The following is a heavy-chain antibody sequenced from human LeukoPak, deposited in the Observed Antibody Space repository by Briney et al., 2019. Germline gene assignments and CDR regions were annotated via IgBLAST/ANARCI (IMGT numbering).Heavy chain of an antibody. J-gene: IGHJ4*02. CDR2: ISSSGSTI. D-gene: IGHD5-18*01. CDR3: AQIYTYGSSQFDY. Sequence: GGSLRLSCAASGFTFSNYEMNWVRQAPGKGLEWVSYISSSGSTIYYADSGKGRFTISRDNAKNSLYLQMNSLRAEDTAVYYCAQIYTYGSSQFDYWGQGTLVTVSS. V-gene: IGHV3-48*03. CDR1: GFTFSNYE.